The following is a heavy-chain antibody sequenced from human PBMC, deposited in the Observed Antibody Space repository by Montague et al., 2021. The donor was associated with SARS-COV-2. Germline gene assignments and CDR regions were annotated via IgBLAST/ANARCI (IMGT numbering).Heavy chain of an antibody. J-gene: IGHJ3*02. CDR2: ISGSGSKT. CDR3: ARDQGGYGTFDI. CDR1: GFIFSDYY. Sequence: SLRLSCAASGFIFSDYYMTWIRQAPGKGLEWVSHISGSGSKTYYAESVKGQFTISRDTANNSVYLQMKFLGAEDTAVYYCARDQGGYGTFDIWGQGTMVTVSS. D-gene: IGHD5-12*01. V-gene: IGHV3-11*01.